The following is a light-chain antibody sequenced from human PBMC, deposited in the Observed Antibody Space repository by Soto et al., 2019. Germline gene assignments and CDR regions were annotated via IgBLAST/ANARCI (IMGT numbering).Light chain of an antibody. CDR1: SSDVGGYNY. V-gene: IGLV2-8*01. CDR3: SSYAGSNNEV. Sequence: QSVLTQPPSASGSPGQSVTISCTGTSSDVGGYNYVSWYQQHPGKAPKLMIYEVSKRPSGVPDRFSGSKSGNTASPTVSGLQAEDEADYYCSSYAGSNNEVFGGGTKVTVL. CDR2: EVS. J-gene: IGLJ2*01.